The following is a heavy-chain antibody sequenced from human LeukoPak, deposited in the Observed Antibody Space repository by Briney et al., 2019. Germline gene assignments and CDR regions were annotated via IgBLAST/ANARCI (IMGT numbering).Heavy chain of an antibody. CDR3: TRDGCSGWCHDY. D-gene: IGHD6-19*01. V-gene: IGHV3-7*01. Sequence: GGTLRLSCAASGFTFSTEWMGWVRQAPGKGLEWVATMKEEGGNIYYVDSVRGRFTISRDNAKNSLFLQMNSLRADDTAVYYCTRDGCSGWCHDYWGQGTLVTVSS. CDR1: GFTFSTEW. J-gene: IGHJ4*02. CDR2: MKEEGGNI.